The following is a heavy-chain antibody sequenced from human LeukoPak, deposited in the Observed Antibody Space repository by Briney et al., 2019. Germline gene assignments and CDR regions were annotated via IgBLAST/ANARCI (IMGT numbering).Heavy chain of an antibody. J-gene: IGHJ1*01. Sequence: SVKVSCKASGGTFSSYAISWVRQAPGQGLEWMGGIIPIFGTANYAQKFQGRVTITADKSTSTAYMELSSLRSEDTAVYYCVRDGSGSYYKGEYFQHWGQGTLVTVSS. CDR1: GGTFSSYA. D-gene: IGHD3-10*01. V-gene: IGHV1-69*06. CDR2: IIPIFGTA. CDR3: VRDGSGSYYKGEYFQH.